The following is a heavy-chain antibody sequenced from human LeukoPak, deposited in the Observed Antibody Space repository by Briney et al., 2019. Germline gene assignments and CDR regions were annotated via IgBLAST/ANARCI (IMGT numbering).Heavy chain of an antibody. D-gene: IGHD2-21*02. CDR3: ARGYCRDDICQVFPY. CDR2: MSYSGRT. J-gene: IGHJ4*02. Sequence: SETLSPTCTVSGGSFSSYYWSWVRQTPEKGLEWIGYMSYSGRTDYYPSLKSRVTMSVDTSKNQFSLKMSYVTAADTGVYYCARGYCRDDICQVFPYWGQGTLVTVSS. CDR1: GGSFSSYY. V-gene: IGHV4-59*01.